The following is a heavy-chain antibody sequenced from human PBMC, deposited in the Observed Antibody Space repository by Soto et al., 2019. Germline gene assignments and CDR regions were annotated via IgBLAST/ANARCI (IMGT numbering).Heavy chain of an antibody. CDR1: DGSISSLGYF. V-gene: IGHV4-61*08. J-gene: IGHJ4*02. Sequence: PSETLSVPCTVSDGSISSLGYFWSWIRQPPGKGLEWIGYIYYSGSTNYNPSLKSRVTISVDTSKNQFSLKLSSVTAADTAVYYCARSDGRYWGQGTLVTVSS. CDR2: IYYSGST. CDR3: ARSDGRY.